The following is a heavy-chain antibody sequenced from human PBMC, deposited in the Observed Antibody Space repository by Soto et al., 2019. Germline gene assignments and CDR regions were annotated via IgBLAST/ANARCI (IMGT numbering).Heavy chain of an antibody. CDR3: AGDRTRQWELLSTSV. CDR2: VSAYNGNT. Sequence: QVQLVQSGAEVKKPGASVKVSCKAPGYTFTSYGSSWVRQPLGQGLEWTGWVSAYNGNTKSAQNLQDRVTMTTNTPTSTAYMELRSLRSDDTAVYYCAGDRTRQWELLSTSVWGQGTTVTVSS. D-gene: IGHD1-26*01. CDR1: GYTFTSYG. V-gene: IGHV1-18*01. J-gene: IGHJ6*02.